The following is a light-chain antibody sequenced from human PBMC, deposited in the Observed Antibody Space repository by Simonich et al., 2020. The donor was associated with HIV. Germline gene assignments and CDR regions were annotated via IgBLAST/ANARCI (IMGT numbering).Light chain of an antibody. CDR2: DAS. CDR1: QSVSSY. J-gene: IGKJ3*01. Sequence: EIVLTQSPATLSLSPGERATLSCRASQSVSSYLAWYQQKPGQAPRLLIYDASNRATGIPAMFRCSGSGTDFTLTISSLEPEDFAVYYCQQRSNWPLFTFGPGTKVDIK. V-gene: IGKV3-11*01. CDR3: QQRSNWPLFT.